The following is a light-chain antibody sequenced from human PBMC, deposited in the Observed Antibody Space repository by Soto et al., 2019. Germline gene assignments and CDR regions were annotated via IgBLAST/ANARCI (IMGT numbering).Light chain of an antibody. CDR3: QQRNNWPLT. J-gene: IGKJ4*01. CDR1: QSVSSC. V-gene: IGKV3-11*01. Sequence: EIVLTQSPATLSLSPGERATLSCRASQSVSSCLAWYQQKPGQPPRLLIYDASNRATGIPARFSGSVSGTDFTLTISRVEPEDFAGYYCQQRNNWPLTFGGGTKVEIK. CDR2: DAS.